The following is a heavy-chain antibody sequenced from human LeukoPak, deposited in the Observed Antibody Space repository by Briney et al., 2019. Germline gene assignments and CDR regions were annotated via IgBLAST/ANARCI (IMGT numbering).Heavy chain of an antibody. V-gene: IGHV4-31*03. J-gene: IGHJ4*02. CDR2: IYYSGST. Sequence: PSETLSLTCTVSGGSISSGGYYWSWIRQHPGKGLEWIGYIYYSGSTYYNPSLKSRVTISVDTSKNQFSLKLSSVTAADTAVYYCARVEAAAGQFDYWDQGTLVTVSS. CDR1: GGSISSGGYY. CDR3: ARVEAAAGQFDY. D-gene: IGHD6-13*01.